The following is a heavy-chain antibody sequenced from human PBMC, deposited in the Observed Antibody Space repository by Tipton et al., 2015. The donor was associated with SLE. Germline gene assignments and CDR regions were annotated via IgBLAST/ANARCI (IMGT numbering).Heavy chain of an antibody. CDR1: GLTFSSYD. Sequence: SLRLSCAASGLTFSSYDMHWFRQATGKGLEWVSAIGTAGETYYPGPVKGRFTISRENAKNSLYLQMNSLRAEDTAVYYCARQFSDFWSGYTDYWGQGTLVTVSS. CDR2: IGTAGET. CDR3: ARQFSDFWSGYTDY. D-gene: IGHD3-3*01. V-gene: IGHV3-13*01. J-gene: IGHJ4*02.